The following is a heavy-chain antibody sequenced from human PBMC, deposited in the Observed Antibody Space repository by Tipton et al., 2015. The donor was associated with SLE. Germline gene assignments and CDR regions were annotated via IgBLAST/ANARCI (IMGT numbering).Heavy chain of an antibody. CDR2: IYYTGST. CDR3: ARHDNYYDTTGYPAGGMDV. CDR1: GGSFSGYY. J-gene: IGHJ6*02. Sequence: GLVKPSETLSLTCAVYGGSFSGYYWSWIRQPPGKGLEWIGYIYYTGSTNYNPSLKSRVTISVDTSKNQFSLKLTTVTAADTTVYYCARHDNYYDTTGYPAGGMDVWGQGTTVTVSS. V-gene: IGHV4-59*08. D-gene: IGHD3-22*01.